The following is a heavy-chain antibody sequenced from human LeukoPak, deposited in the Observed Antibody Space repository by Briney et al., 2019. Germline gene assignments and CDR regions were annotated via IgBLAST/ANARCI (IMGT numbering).Heavy chain of an antibody. V-gene: IGHV3-74*01. J-gene: IGHJ4*02. CDR3: GRDNTGSVDY. D-gene: IGHD3-10*01. CDR2: MNTDGSTT. Sequence: PGGSLRLSCAASGFTFSSYWMIWVRQAPGKGPVYVSHMNTDGSTTNYVDSVKGRFTISRDNAKNTLYLQMDSLRAEDTAVYYCGRDNTGSVDYWGQGTLVTVSS. CDR1: GFTFSSYW.